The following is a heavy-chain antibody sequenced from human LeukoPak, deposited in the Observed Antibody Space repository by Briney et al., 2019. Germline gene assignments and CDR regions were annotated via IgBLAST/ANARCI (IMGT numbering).Heavy chain of an antibody. CDR1: GGSISSYY. J-gene: IGHJ5*02. CDR3: ARDPSGLNWFDP. Sequence: PSETLSLTCTVSGGSISSYYWSWIRQPPGKGLEWIGYIYYSGSTNYNPSLKSRVTMSVDTSKNQFSLKLTSVTAAHTAVYYCARDPSGLNWFDPWGQGTLVTVSS. V-gene: IGHV4-59*01. D-gene: IGHD6-25*01. CDR2: IYYSGST.